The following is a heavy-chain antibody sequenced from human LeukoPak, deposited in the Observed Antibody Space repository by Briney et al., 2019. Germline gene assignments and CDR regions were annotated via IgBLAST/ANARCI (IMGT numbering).Heavy chain of an antibody. Sequence: SGTLSLTCAVSGGSISSSNWWGWVRQPPGKGLEWIGEIYHSGSTNYNPSLKSRVTISVDTSKNQFSLKLSSVTAADTAVYYCARGSGYCSGGSCYSVRYFQHWGQGTLVAVSS. CDR3: ARGSGYCSGGSCYSVRYFQH. V-gene: IGHV4-4*02. D-gene: IGHD2-15*01. CDR1: GGSISSSNW. J-gene: IGHJ1*01. CDR2: IYHSGST.